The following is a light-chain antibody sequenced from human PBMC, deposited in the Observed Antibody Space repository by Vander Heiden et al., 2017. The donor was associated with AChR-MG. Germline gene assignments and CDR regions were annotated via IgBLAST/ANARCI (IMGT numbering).Light chain of an antibody. CDR2: EDN. CDR3: QAWDSGVV. J-gene: IGLJ2*01. Sequence: SYELTQPPSVSVSPGQTASITCSGDKLGDKYVCCYQQKPGQSPVLVMYEDNNRPSGIPERFSGSNSGNTATLTISGTQAMDEADYYCQAWDSGVVFGGGTKLTVL. CDR1: KLGDKY. V-gene: IGLV3-1*01.